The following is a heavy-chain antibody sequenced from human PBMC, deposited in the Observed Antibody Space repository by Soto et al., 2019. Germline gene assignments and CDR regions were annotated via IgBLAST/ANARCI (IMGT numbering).Heavy chain of an antibody. D-gene: IGHD6-6*01. CDR1: GFTLSGYA. CDR2: IRSNGVGT. J-gene: IGHJ6*03. CDR3: ARRARPDFYYMDV. Sequence: EVQLAESGGGLVQPGGSLRLSCAASGFTLSGYAMDWVRQAPGKGLEYVSGIRSNGVGTYYANSVQGRFTISRDNSKNTVYLQMGSLRPEDMAVYYCARRARPDFYYMDVWGKGTTVTVSS. V-gene: IGHV3-64*01.